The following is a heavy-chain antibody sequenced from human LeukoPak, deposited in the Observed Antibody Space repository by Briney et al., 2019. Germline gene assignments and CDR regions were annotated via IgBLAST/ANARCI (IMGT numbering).Heavy chain of an antibody. CDR2: IYYSGST. J-gene: IGHJ4*02. V-gene: IGHV4-31*03. CDR3: ARAKGPTVTRFDY. CDR1: GGSISSGGYY. D-gene: IGHD4-17*01. Sequence: SETLSLTCTVSGGSISSGGYYWSWIRQHPGKGLEWIGYIYYSGSTYYNPSLKSRVTISVDTSKNQFSLKLSSVTAADTAVYYCARAKGPTVTRFDYWGQGTLVTVSS.